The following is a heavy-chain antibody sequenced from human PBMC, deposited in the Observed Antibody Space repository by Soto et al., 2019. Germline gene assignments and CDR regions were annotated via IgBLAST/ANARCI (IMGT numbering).Heavy chain of an antibody. CDR2: IWYDGSNK. J-gene: IGHJ5*02. CDR1: GFTFSSYG. D-gene: IGHD1-26*01. CDR3: AGDESSGSYDP. V-gene: IGHV3-33*01. Sequence: QVQLVESGGGVVQPGRSLRLSCAASGFTFSSYGMHWVRQAPGKGLEWVAVIWYDGSNKYYADSVKGRFTISRDNSKNTLDLQMNSLSAEDTAVYYCAGDESSGSYDPWGQGTLVTVSS.